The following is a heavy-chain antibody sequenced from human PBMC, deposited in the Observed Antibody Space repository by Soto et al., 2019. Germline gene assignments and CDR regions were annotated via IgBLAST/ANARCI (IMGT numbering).Heavy chain of an antibody. CDR2: ISAYNGNT. J-gene: IGHJ5*02. CDR3: ARARRSSWYAP. CDR1: GYTFTSYG. D-gene: IGHD6-13*01. Sequence: QVQLVQSGAEVKKPGASVKVSCKASGYTFTSYGISWVRQAPGQGLEWMGWISAYNGNTNYAQKLQGRVTMTTDTSTSTAHMDLRSLRSHDTAVDYCARARRSSWYAPWGQGTLVTVSS. V-gene: IGHV1-18*01.